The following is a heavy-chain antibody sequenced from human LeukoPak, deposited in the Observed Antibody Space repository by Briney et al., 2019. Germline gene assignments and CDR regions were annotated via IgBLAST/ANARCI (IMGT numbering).Heavy chain of an antibody. D-gene: IGHD6-13*01. V-gene: IGHV3-49*04. CDR3: ATLIAQGYYFNY. J-gene: IGHJ4*02. CDR2: IRSKAYGGTT. CDR1: GFTFGDWA. Sequence: GRSLGLSCTASGFTFGDWAMGWVRQAPGKGLEWVGFIRSKAYGGTTEYAASVKGGFTISRDDSKSIAYLQMHSLKTEDTAVYYCATLIAQGYYFNYWGQGTLVTVSS.